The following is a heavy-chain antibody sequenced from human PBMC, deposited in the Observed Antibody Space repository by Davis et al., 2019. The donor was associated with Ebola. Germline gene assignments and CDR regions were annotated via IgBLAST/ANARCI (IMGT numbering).Heavy chain of an antibody. CDR1: GGSISSYY. CDR2: IHYSGST. Sequence: MPSETLSLTCTVSGGSISSYYWSWIRQPPGKGLEWIGYIHYSGSTDYNPSLKSRVTISVDTSKNQFSLKLSSVTAADTAVYYCARGYSSGWYVGDYWGQGTLVTVSS. V-gene: IGHV4-59*01. J-gene: IGHJ4*02. D-gene: IGHD6-19*01. CDR3: ARGYSSGWYVGDY.